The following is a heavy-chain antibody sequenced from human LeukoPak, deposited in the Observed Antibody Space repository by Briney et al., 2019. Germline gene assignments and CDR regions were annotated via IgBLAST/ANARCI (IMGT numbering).Heavy chain of an antibody. D-gene: IGHD3-10*01. Sequence: GGSLRLSCAAFEFTFSDYWMSWVRQAPGKGLEWVGRIKSKTDGGTTDYAAPVKGRFTISRDDSKNTLYLQMNSLKTEDTAVYYCTSTFGGPDYWGQGTLVTVSS. V-gene: IGHV3-15*01. CDR2: IKSKTDGGTT. CDR1: EFTFSDYW. CDR3: TSTFGGPDY. J-gene: IGHJ4*02.